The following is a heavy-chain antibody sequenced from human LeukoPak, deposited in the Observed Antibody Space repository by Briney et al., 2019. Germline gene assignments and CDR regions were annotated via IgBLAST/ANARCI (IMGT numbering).Heavy chain of an antibody. CDR1: GYTLTELS. Sequence: ASVKVSCKVSGYTLTELSMNWVRQAPGKGLEWMGGIDPEEGETIYAQKFQGRVTMTEDTSTDTAYMQLSSLRSEDTPVYYCATDLGMILVPDAFDMWGQGTMVTVSS. V-gene: IGHV1-24*01. J-gene: IGHJ3*02. D-gene: IGHD3-22*01. CDR2: IDPEEGET. CDR3: ATDLGMILVPDAFDM.